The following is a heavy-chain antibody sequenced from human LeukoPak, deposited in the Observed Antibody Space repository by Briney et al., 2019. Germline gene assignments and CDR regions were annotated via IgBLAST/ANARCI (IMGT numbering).Heavy chain of an antibody. J-gene: IGHJ4*02. V-gene: IGHV3-11*04. CDR1: GFTFSDYY. Sequence: GGSLTLSCAASGFTFSDYYMSWIRQAPGRGLEWVAYISNSGNTIYYADSLKGRFTVSRDNAKNSLYLQMNSLRDEDTAVYYCARSWASNYGDYWGQGTLVTVSS. CDR2: ISNSGNTI. D-gene: IGHD4-11*01. CDR3: ARSWASNYGDY.